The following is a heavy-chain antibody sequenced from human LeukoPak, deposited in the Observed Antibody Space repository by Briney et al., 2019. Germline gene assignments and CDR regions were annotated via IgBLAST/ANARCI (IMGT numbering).Heavy chain of an antibody. Sequence: PGGSLRLSCAASGFTFSNYALHWVRQAPGKGLEWVAAISSSSRDIFYADSVKGRFTISRDNAKNSLYLQMNSLRAEDTAVYYCARAAAGTPLSDYWGQGTLVTVSS. CDR2: ISSSSRDI. CDR3: ARAAAGTPLSDY. D-gene: IGHD6-13*01. CDR1: GFTFSNYA. J-gene: IGHJ4*02. V-gene: IGHV3-21*01.